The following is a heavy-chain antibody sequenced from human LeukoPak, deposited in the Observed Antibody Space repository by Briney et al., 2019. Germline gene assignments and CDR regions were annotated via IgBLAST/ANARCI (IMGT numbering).Heavy chain of an antibody. CDR1: GYTFTSYG. CDR2: ISAYNGNT. V-gene: IGHV1-18*01. CDR3: ATETTTVARYNWFDP. J-gene: IGHJ5*02. Sequence: ASVKVSCKASGYTFTSYGISWVRQAPGQGLEWMGWISAYNGNTNYAQKLQGRVTMTTDTSTSTAYMELRSLRSDDTAVYYCATETTTVARYNWFDPWGQGTLVTVSS. D-gene: IGHD4-23*01.